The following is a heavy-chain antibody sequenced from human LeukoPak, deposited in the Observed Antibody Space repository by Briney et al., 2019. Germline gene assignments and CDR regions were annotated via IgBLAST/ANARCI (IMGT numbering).Heavy chain of an antibody. V-gene: IGHV1-18*01. Sequence: GASVKVSCKASGYTFTSYGISWVRQAPGQGLEWMGWISAYNGNTNYAQKLQGRVTVTTDTSTSTAYMELRSLRSDDTAVYYCARVGWVGYCSSTSCGGFDYWGQGTLVTVSS. D-gene: IGHD2-2*01. CDR3: ARVGWVGYCSSTSCGGFDY. J-gene: IGHJ4*02. CDR2: ISAYNGNT. CDR1: GYTFTSYG.